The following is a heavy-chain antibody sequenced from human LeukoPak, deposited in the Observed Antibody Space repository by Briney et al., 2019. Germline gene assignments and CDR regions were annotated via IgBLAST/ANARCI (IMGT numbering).Heavy chain of an antibody. V-gene: IGHV5-51*01. J-gene: IGHJ4*02. D-gene: IGHD6-6*01. CDR3: ARQGSAARPVDY. Sequence: GESLKISCTASGYSFASSWIAWVRQMPGKGLEWMGIIYPGDSDTRYSPSFQGQVTISADKSISTAYLQWSSLRASDTAMYYCARQGSAARPVDYWGQGTLVTVSS. CDR2: IYPGDSDT. CDR1: GYSFASSW.